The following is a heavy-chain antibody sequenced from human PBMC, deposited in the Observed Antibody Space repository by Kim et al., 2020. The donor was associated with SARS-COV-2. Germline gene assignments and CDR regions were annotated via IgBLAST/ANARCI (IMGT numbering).Heavy chain of an antibody. CDR2: R. D-gene: IGHD3-16*01. Sequence: RYYSDSVNGRFTISRHNAKTSLYLQMTSLKIDDTAVYYCGRDWGYPFDVLGQGTMVTVSS. CDR3: GRDWGYPFDV. V-gene: IGHV3-11*01. J-gene: IGHJ3*01.